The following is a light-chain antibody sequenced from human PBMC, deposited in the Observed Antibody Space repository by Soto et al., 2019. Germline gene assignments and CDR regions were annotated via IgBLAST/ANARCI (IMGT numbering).Light chain of an antibody. V-gene: IGLV4-69*01. CDR3: QTWGTGSWV. Sequence: QPVLTQSPSASASLGASVKLTCTLSSGHSSYAIAWHQQQPEKGPRYLMKLNSDGSHSKGDGIPDRFSGSSSGAERYLTISRLQSEDEADYYCQTWGTGSWVFGGGTKVTVL. CDR1: SGHSSYA. J-gene: IGLJ3*02. CDR2: LNSDGSH.